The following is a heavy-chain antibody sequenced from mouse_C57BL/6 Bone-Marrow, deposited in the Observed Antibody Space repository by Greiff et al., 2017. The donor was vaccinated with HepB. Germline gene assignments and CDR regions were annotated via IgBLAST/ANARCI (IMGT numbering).Heavy chain of an antibody. CDR2: IYPGGGYT. CDR3: ARWHYYGSSYAWFAY. J-gene: IGHJ3*01. Sequence: QVQLQQSGAELVRPGPSVKMSCKASGYTFTNYWIGWAKQRPGHGLEWIGDIYPGGGYTNYNEKFKGKATLTADKSSSTAYMQFSSLTSEDSAIYYCARWHYYGSSYAWFAYWGQGTLVTVSA. CDR1: GYTFTNYW. V-gene: IGHV1-63*01. D-gene: IGHD1-1*01.